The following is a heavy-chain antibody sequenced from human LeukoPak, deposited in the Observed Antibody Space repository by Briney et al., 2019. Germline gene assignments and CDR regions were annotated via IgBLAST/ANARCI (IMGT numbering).Heavy chain of an antibody. V-gene: IGHV4-59*01. CDR3: ARTTEGYCRGRSCYSYYYYMVV. J-gene: IGHJ6*03. D-gene: IGHD2-15*01. Sequence: SETLSLTCTVFGGSISSYYWSWIRQPPGKGLEWIGYIYYSGSTNYNPSLKSRVTISVDTSKNQFSLKLSSVAAADTAVYYCARTTEGYCRGRSCYSYYYYMVVWGKGTTVTVSS. CDR2: IYYSGST. CDR1: GGSISSYY.